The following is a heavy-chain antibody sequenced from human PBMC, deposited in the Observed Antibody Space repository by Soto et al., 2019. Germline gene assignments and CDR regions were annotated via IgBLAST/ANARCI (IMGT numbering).Heavy chain of an antibody. CDR1: GFTFSNYE. Sequence: EAQLVESGGGLVQPGGSLRLSCAASGFTFSNYEMHWVRQAPGKGLEYVSGISNNGAHTDYAKSVKGRFNISRDNSENTRYLQMGSLRAADMALYYCARRGYGSRWPNVYMDVWGKGTTVTVSS. J-gene: IGHJ6*03. CDR3: ARRGYGSRWPNVYMDV. D-gene: IGHD6-13*01. V-gene: IGHV3-64*01. CDR2: ISNNGAHT.